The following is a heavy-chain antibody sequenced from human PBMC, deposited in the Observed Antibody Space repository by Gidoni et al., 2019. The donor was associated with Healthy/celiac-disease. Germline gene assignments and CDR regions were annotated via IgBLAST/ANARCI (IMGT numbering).Heavy chain of an antibody. V-gene: IGHV3-7*01. CDR1: GFTFLSYC. D-gene: IGHD3-9*01. J-gene: IGHJ4*02. CDR3: ARDRGLRYFDWLLSPFDY. CDR2: IKQDGSEK. Sequence: EVQLVESGGGLVQPGGSLRLSCAASGFTFLSYCMSWVRQAPGKGLEWVANIKQDGSEKYYVDSVKGRFTISRDNAKNSLYLQMNSLRAEDTAVYYCARDRGLRYFDWLLSPFDYWGQGTLVTVSS.